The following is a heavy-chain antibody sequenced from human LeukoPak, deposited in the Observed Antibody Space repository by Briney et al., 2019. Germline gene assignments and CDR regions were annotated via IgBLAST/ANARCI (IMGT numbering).Heavy chain of an antibody. CDR2: FDPEDGET. CDR3: AGSIVGALSLLA. V-gene: IGHV1-24*01. D-gene: IGHD1-26*01. CDR1: GYTLTELS. Sequence: ASVKVSCKVAGYTLTELSMHWVRQAPGKGLEWMGGFDPEDGETIYAQKFQGRVTMTEDTSTDTAYMELSSLRSEDTAVYYCAGSIVGALSLLAWGQGTLVTVSS. J-gene: IGHJ4*02.